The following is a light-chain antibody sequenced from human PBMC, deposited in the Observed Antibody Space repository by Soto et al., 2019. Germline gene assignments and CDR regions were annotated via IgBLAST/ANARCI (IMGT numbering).Light chain of an antibody. V-gene: IGKV3-20*01. CDR2: GAS. Sequence: EIVLCQSPSTLSVSPGERATLSCRASQSISNNLAWYQQKPGQAPRLLIYGASSRATGIPDRFSGSGSGTDFTLTISRLEPEDFAVYYCQQYGSSPPITFGQGTRLAIK. CDR1: QSISNN. J-gene: IGKJ5*01. CDR3: QQYGSSPPIT.